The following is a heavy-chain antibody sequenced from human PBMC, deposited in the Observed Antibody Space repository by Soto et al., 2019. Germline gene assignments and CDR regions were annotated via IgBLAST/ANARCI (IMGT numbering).Heavy chain of an antibody. V-gene: IGHV3-74*01. CDR3: ARRGQVGSGLAH. CDR2: INTDGSST. J-gene: IGHJ5*02. D-gene: IGHD1-26*01. CDR1: GFTFSSYW. Sequence: GGSLRLSCAASGFTFSSYWVHWFRQAPGKGLVWVSRINTDGSSTSYADSVKGRFTISRDNAKNTLYLQMNSLGAEDTAVYYCARRGQVGSGLAHWGQGTLVTVSS.